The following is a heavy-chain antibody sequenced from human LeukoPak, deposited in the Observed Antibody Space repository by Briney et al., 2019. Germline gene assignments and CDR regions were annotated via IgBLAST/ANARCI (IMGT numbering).Heavy chain of an antibody. CDR1: GFTFSSYA. CDR2: ISYDGSNK. CDR3: ARQGSSFYYYYGVDV. D-gene: IGHD6-6*01. V-gene: IGHV3-30-3*01. J-gene: IGHJ6*02. Sequence: GGSLRLSCAASGFTFSSYAMHWVRQAPGKGLEWVAVISYDGSNKYYADSVKGRFTISRDNSKNTLYLQMNSLRAEDTAVYYCARQGSSFYYYYGVDVWGQGTTVTVSS.